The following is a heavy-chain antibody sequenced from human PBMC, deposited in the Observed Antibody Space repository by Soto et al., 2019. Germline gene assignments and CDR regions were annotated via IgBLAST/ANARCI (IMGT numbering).Heavy chain of an antibody. Sequence: PSETLSLTCTVSGGSINNHYWSWIRQPPGKGLEWIGYIYYSGSTNYNPSLKSRVTISVDTSKNQFSLKLSSVTAADTAVYYCAREHEVGLFHYWGQGTLVTVSS. CDR3: AREHEVGLFHY. CDR1: GGSINNHY. D-gene: IGHD2-2*01. CDR2: IYYSGST. J-gene: IGHJ4*02. V-gene: IGHV4-59*11.